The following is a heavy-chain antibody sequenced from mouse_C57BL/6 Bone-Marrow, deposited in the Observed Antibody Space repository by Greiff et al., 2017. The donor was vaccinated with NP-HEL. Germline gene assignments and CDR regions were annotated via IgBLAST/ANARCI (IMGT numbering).Heavy chain of an antibody. CDR1: GYTFTSYG. Sequence: VQGVESGAELARPGASVKLSCKASGYTFTSYGISWVKQRTGQGLEWIGEIYPRSGNTYYNEKFKGKATLTADKSSSTAYMELRSLTSEDSAVYFCAREGDSSGYWGQGTTLTVSS. V-gene: IGHV1-81*01. J-gene: IGHJ2*01. CDR3: AREGDSSGY. CDR2: IYPRSGNT. D-gene: IGHD3-2*02.